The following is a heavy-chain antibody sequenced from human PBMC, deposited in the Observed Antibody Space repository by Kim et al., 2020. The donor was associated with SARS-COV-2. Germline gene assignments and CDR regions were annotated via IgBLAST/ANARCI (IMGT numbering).Heavy chain of an antibody. CDR1: GFTFSSYG. Sequence: GGSLRLSCAASGFTFSSYGMHWVRQAPGKGLEWVAVISYDGSNKYYADSVKGRFTISRDNSKNTLYLQMNSLRAEDTAVYYCAKDDVTARPYYLGQGTLVTVSS. CDR2: ISYDGSNK. D-gene: IGHD6-6*01. V-gene: IGHV3-30*18. J-gene: IGHJ4*02. CDR3: AKDDVTARPYY.